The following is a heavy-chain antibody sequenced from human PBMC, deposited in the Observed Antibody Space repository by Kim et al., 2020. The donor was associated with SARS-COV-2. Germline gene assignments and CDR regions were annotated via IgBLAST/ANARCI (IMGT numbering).Heavy chain of an antibody. J-gene: IGHJ4*02. D-gene: IGHD3-22*01. CDR3: ASSTRGSSGYPVVY. V-gene: IGHV4-39*07. Sequence: NPSPESRVTISFDTSKNQFSLKLRSVTAADTAVYYCASSTRGSSGYPVVYWGQGALVTVSS.